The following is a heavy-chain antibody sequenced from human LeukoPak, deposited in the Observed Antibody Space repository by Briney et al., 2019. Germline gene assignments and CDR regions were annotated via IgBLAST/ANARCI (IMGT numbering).Heavy chain of an antibody. J-gene: IGHJ4*02. CDR2: IWYDGSNK. CDR1: GFTFSSYG. D-gene: IGHD2-15*01. CDR3: ARQLGYCSDGSCYFDH. V-gene: IGHV3-33*01. Sequence: GRSLRLSCAASGFTFSSYGMHWVRQAPGKGLEWVAVIWYDGSNKYYADSVKGRFTISRDNSRNTLYLQMNSLRAEDTAIYSCARQLGYCSDGSCYFDHWGQGILVTVSS.